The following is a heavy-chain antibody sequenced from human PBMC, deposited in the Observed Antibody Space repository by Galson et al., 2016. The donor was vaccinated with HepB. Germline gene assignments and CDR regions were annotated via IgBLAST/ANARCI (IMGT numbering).Heavy chain of an antibody. V-gene: IGHV4-31*03. CDR1: GGSISSDDYY. Sequence: TLSLTCTVSGGSISSDDYYWSWIRQHPGKGLEWIGYISYSGSTYYNPSLKTRATISVDTSKNPLSLKLSSVTAADTAVYYCARDKYRDFLTTNWYFDLWGRGTLVAVSA. CDR2: ISYSGST. J-gene: IGHJ2*01. CDR3: ARDKYRDFLTTNWYFDL. D-gene: IGHD4-17*01.